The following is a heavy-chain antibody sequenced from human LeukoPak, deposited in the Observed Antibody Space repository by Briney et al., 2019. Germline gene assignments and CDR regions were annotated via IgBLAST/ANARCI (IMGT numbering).Heavy chain of an antibody. Sequence: ASVKVSCKASGYTFTTFSSYYMHWVRQAPGQGLEWMGIINPSGGSTSYAQKFQGRVTMTRDTSTSTFYMELNNLRSEGTAVYYCARDSDPRDYGENGWFDPWGQGTLVTVSS. CDR1: GYTFTTFSSYY. CDR2: INPSGGST. CDR3: ARDSDPRDYGENGWFDP. D-gene: IGHD4-17*01. J-gene: IGHJ5*02. V-gene: IGHV1-46*01.